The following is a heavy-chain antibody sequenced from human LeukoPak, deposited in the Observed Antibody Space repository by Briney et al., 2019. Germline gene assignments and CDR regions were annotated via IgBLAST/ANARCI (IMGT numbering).Heavy chain of an antibody. D-gene: IGHD2/OR15-2a*01. J-gene: IGHJ4*02. CDR1: GYTFSAYY. CDR3: ARQNNGEHFDY. CDR2: INPNSGGT. V-gene: IGHV1-2*02. Sequence: ASVEVSCKASGYTFSAYYMHWVRQAPGQGLEWMGWINPNSGGTTYPQKFQGRFTMTRDTSISTAYMELSRLTSDDTAVYYCARQNNGEHFDYWGEGTLVTVSS.